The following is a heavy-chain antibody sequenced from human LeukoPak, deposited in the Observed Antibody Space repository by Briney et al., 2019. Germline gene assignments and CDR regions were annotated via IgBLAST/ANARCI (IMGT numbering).Heavy chain of an antibody. CDR3: ARERLNTMWNAFDI. D-gene: IGHD1/OR15-1a*01. Sequence: QPGGFLRLSCAGPGFMFSDYEMSWVRQAPGMGVEWISYTRTDGTSEYAESVMGRFAISRDNARNSLYLQMNSLRDEDTAVYYCARERLNTMWNAFDIWGQGTVVTVSS. CDR1: GFMFSDYE. J-gene: IGHJ3*02. CDR2: TRTDGTS. V-gene: IGHV3-48*03.